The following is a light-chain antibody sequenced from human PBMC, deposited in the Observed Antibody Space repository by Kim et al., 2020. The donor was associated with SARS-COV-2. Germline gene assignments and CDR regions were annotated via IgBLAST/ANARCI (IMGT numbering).Light chain of an antibody. CDR3: QQLNSYPLT. CDR2: AAS. CDR1: QGIRSY. J-gene: IGKJ4*01. V-gene: IGKV1-9*01. Sequence: IQLTQSPSSLSASVGDRVTITCRASQGIRSYLAWLQQKPGEAPKLLIYAASTLQTGVPSRFSGSGSGTDFTLTISSLQPEDFATYFCQQLNSYPLTFGGGTKLEI.